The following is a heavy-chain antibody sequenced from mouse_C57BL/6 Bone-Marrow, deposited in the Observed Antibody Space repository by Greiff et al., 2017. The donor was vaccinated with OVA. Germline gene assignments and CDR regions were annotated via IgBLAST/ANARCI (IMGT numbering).Heavy chain of an antibody. CDR1: GYSFTGYY. V-gene: IGHV1-42*01. D-gene: IGHD2-4*01. CDR2: INPSTGGT. J-gene: IGHJ2*01. Sequence: VQLQQSGPELVKPGASVKISCKASGYSFTGYYMNWVKQSPEKSLEWIGEINPSTGGTTYNQKFKAKATLTVDKSSSTAYMQLKRLTSEDAAVDYCARIWGLRRWGQGTTLTVSS. CDR3: ARIWGLRR.